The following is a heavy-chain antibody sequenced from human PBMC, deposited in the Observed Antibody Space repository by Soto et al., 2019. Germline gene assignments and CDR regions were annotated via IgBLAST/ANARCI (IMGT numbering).Heavy chain of an antibody. V-gene: IGHV4-30-4*01. J-gene: IGHJ4*02. CDR1: GGSISSGDYY. CDR2: IYYSGST. D-gene: IGHD3-10*01. Sequence: QVQLQESGPGLVKPSQTLSLTCTVSGGSISSGDYYWSWIRQPPGKCLEWIGYIYYSGSTYSNPPLKGRVTSSVDTFKIQFALKLSSVTAADTAVYYCARVGGFGATTIDCWGQGTLVTVSS. CDR3: ARVGGFGATTIDC.